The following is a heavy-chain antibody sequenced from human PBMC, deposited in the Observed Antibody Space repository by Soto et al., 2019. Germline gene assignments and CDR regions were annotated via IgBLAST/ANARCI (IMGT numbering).Heavy chain of an antibody. CDR3: AREAPGYCSSTSCYNDDLVDTGFDY. CDR2: IYTSGST. V-gene: IGHV4-4*07. J-gene: IGHJ4*02. D-gene: IGHD2-2*02. CDR1: GGSISSYY. Sequence: SLTFTVSGGSISSYYWSWIRQPAGKGLEWIGRIYTSGSTNYNPSLKSRVTMSVDTSKNQFSLKLSSVTAADTAVYYCAREAPGYCSSTSCYNDDLVDTGFDYWGQGTLVTVSS.